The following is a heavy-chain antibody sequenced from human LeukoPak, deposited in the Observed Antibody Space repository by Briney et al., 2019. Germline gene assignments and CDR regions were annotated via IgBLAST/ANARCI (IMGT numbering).Heavy chain of an antibody. D-gene: IGHD3-3*01. V-gene: IGHV4-39*07. CDR1: GSSISSSSYY. CDR3: AREVGLWSGNGSGYYMDV. J-gene: IGHJ6*03. CDR2: FYYSGST. Sequence: SGTLSLTCTVSGSSISSSSYYWGWIRQPPGKGLEWIGSFYYSGSTYYSPSLKSRVTISVDTSKNQFSLKLSSVTAADTAVYYCAREVGLWSGNGSGYYMDVWGKGTTVTVSS.